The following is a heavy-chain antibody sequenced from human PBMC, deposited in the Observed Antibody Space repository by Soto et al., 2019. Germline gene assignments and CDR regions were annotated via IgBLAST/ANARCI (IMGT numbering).Heavy chain of an antibody. CDR2: SSYNGGT. CDR1: ADSSTISNSY. V-gene: IGHV4-39*01. CDR3: ARHRIEVVWRGFDF. D-gene: IGHD1-1*01. Sequence: LSLTCTVSADSSTISNSYWGWLRQPPGKGLQWIGSSSYNGGTFYNPSLKGRVAISVDTSKKQSSLQVTSVTAADTAVYYCARHRIEVVWRGFDFWGQGSPVTVSS. J-gene: IGHJ4*02.